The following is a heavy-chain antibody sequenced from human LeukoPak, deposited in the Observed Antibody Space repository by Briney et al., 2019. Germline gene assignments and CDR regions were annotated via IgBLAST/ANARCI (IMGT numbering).Heavy chain of an antibody. CDR1: GGSISSGGYS. V-gene: IGHV4-30-2*05. CDR2: IYYSGNT. J-gene: IGHJ4*02. D-gene: IGHD3-16*01. Sequence: PSETLSLTCAVSGGSISSGGYSWSWIRQPPGKGLEWIGYIYYSGNTYYNPSLKSRVTISEDTSKNQFSLSLSSVTGADTAVHYCARGLGELATGPDSWGQGTLVTVSS. CDR3: ARGLGELATGPDS.